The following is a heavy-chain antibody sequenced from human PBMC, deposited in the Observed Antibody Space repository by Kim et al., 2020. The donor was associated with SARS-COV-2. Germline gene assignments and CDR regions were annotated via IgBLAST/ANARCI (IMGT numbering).Heavy chain of an antibody. CDR1: GFTFSSHG. J-gene: IGHJ5*02. D-gene: IGHD3-16*01. CDR2: ITSSSSYI. V-gene: IGHV3-21*04. Sequence: GGSLRLSCAASGFTFSSHGMNWVRQAPGKGLEWVSSITSSSSYIYYADSVKGRFTISRDNAKNSLYLQMNSLRAEDTALYYCARNRGGGPEFDPWGQGTLVTVSS. CDR3: ARNRGGGPEFDP.